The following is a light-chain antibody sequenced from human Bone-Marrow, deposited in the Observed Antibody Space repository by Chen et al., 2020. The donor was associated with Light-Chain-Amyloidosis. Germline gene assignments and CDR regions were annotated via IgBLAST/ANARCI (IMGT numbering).Light chain of an antibody. CDR2: DDS. CDR3: QVWDRSSDRPV. CDR1: NIVSTS. V-gene: IGLV3-21*02. J-gene: IGLJ3*02. Sequence: SYVLTHPSSVSAAPGQTATIACGGNNIVSTSVHRYQQTPGQAPLLVVYDDSDRPSGIPERLSGSNSGNTATLTISRVEAGDEADYYCQVWDRSSDRPVFGGGTKLTVL.